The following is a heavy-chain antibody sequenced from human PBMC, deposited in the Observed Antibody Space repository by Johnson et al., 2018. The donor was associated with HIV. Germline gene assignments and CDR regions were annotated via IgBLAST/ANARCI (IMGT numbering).Heavy chain of an antibody. CDR1: GFTVSSNY. CDR3: AREGQEFNDAFDI. D-gene: IGHD3-10*01. CDR2: IHSGDKT. Sequence: VQLVESGGGLVQPGGSLRLSCAASGFTVSSNYMTWVRQAPGKGLEWVSVIHSGDKTYYADSVKGRFTISRDNSENTVYLQMNSLRAEDTAVYYCAREGQEFNDAFDIWGQGTMVTVSS. V-gene: IGHV3-66*01. J-gene: IGHJ3*02.